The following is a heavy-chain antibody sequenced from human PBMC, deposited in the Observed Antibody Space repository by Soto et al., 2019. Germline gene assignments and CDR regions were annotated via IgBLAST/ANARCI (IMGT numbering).Heavy chain of an antibody. V-gene: IGHV3-21*01. J-gene: IGHJ6*03. Sequence: GGSLRLSCAASGFTLSSYSMNWVRQAPGKGLEWVSSISSSSSNIYNADSVKGAFTTSRDNAKNLLYLQMNSLRAEDTAVYYCARDGRSGSSWSYYYYYYMDVWGKGTTVTVSS. CDR3: ARDGRSGSSWSYYYYYYMDV. D-gene: IGHD6-13*01. CDR2: ISSSSSNI. CDR1: GFTLSSYS.